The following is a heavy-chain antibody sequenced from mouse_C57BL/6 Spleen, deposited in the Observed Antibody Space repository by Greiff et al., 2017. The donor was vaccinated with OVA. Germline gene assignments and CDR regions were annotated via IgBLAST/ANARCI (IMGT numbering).Heavy chain of an antibody. J-gene: IGHJ4*01. D-gene: IGHD1-1*02. CDR2: IDPETGGT. CDR1: GYTFTDYE. V-gene: IGHV1-15*01. Sequence: VQLVESGAELVRPGASVTLSCKASGYTFTDYEMHWVKQTPVHGLEWIGAIDPETGGTAYNQKFKGKAILTADKSSSTAYMELRSLTSEDSAVYYCTKGVAPLAMDYWGQGTSVTVSS. CDR3: TKGVAPLAMDY.